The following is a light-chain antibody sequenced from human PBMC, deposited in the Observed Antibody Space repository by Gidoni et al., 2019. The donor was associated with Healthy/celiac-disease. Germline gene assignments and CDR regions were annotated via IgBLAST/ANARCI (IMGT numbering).Light chain of an antibody. CDR2: GAS. CDR1: QSVSSSY. V-gene: IGKV3-20*01. Sequence: IVLTQSPGPLSLSPGERATLSCRANQSVSSSYFAWYQQKPGQAPRLLIYGASSRATGIPDRFSGSGSGTDFTLTISRLEPEDFAVYYCQQYGSSPWTFGQGTKVEIK. CDR3: QQYGSSPWT. J-gene: IGKJ1*01.